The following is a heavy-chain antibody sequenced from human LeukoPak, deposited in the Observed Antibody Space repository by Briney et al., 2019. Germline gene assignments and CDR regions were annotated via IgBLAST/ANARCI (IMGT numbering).Heavy chain of an antibody. Sequence: GGSLRLSCAASGFTCSSYWMSWVRQAPGRGLQWVANIKQDGSEKYYADSVEGRFTISRDNAKNTLYLQMNSLRAEDTAAYYCAKLVVVTATYWYFDLWGRGTLVGVSS. D-gene: IGHD2-21*02. CDR1: GFTCSSYW. CDR3: AKLVVVTATYWYFDL. CDR2: IKQDGSEK. V-gene: IGHV3-7*03. J-gene: IGHJ2*01.